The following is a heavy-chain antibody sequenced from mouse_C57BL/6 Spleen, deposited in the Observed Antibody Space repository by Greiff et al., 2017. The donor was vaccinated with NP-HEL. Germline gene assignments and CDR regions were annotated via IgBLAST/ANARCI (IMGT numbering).Heavy chain of an antibody. V-gene: IGHV1-53*01. CDR3: ARKGKLGREAMDY. D-gene: IGHD4-1*01. CDR1: GYTFTSYW. J-gene: IGHJ4*01. CDR2: INPSNGGT. Sequence: QVHVKQPGTELVKPGASVKLSCTASGYTFTSYWMPWVKQRPGQGLEWIGNINPSNGGTNYNEKFKSKATLTVDKSSSTAYMQLSSLTSEDSAVYDWARKGKLGREAMDYWGQGTSVTVSS.